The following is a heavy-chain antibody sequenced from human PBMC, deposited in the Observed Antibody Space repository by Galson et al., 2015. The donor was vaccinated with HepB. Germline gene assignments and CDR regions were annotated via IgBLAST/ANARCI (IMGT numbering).Heavy chain of an antibody. CDR2: FDPEDGET. V-gene: IGHV1-24*01. CDR3: ATDRHIAVAAARGAEYFQH. CDR1: GYTLTELS. Sequence: SVKVSCKVSGYTLTELSMHWVRQAPGKGLEWMGGFDPEDGETIYAQKFQGRVTMTEDTSTDTAYMELSSLRSEDTAVYYYATDRHIAVAAARGAEYFQHWGQGTLVTVSS. D-gene: IGHD6-19*01. J-gene: IGHJ1*01.